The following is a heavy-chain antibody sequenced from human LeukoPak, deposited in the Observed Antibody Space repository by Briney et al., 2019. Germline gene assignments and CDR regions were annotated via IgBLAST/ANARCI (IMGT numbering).Heavy chain of an antibody. CDR2: INPDGRDS. J-gene: IGHJ1*01. Sequence: GGSLRLSCVVSGFTFNRCWMNWVRQAPGKGLEWVAHINPDGRDSYYVDSVKGRFTISRDNAQNSMYLQMNSLRVEDTAVYYCTSWGDTTAEYFQRWGQGTLVTVSS. D-gene: IGHD2-21*02. CDR3: TSWGDTTAEYFQR. CDR1: GFTFNRCW. V-gene: IGHV3-7*01.